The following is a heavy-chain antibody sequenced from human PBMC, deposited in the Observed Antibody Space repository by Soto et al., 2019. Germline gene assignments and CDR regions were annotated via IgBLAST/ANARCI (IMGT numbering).Heavy chain of an antibody. CDR1: GYSFTSYW. D-gene: IGHD3-10*01. Sequence: GDSLQLSCKGSGYSFTSYWIGWVRQMPGKGLQWLRIIYPGDSDTRYSPSFQGHVTISADKSISTAYRQWSSLKASDTAMYYCARHSCYGSGSYYSYYYYYGMDVWGQGSTVTVSS. CDR3: ARHSCYGSGSYYSYYYYYGMDV. CDR2: IYPGDSDT. V-gene: IGHV5-51*01. J-gene: IGHJ6*02.